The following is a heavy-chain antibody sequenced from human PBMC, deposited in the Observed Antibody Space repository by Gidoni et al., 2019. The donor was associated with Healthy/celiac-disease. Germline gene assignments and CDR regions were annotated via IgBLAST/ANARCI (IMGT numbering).Heavy chain of an antibody. V-gene: IGHV1-8*01. CDR1: GYTFTSYD. CDR2: MNPNSGNT. CDR3: AREGKREYYYDSSGYYGWFDP. D-gene: IGHD3-22*01. Sequence: QVQLVQSGAEVKKPGASVKVSCKASGYTFTSYDINWVRQATGQGLEWMGWMNPNSGNTGYAQKCQGRVTMTRNTSISTAYMELSSLRSEDTAVYYCAREGKREYYYDSSGYYGWFDPWGQGTLVTVSS. J-gene: IGHJ5*02.